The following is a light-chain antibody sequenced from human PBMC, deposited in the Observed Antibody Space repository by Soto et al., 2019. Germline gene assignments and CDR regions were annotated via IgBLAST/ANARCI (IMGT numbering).Light chain of an antibody. V-gene: IGKV3-20*01. CDR2: GAS. CDR1: QSVSSSY. Sequence: EIVFTQSPGTLSLSPVARVTLSCRASQSVSSSYLAWSQQKPGQAPKVLIYGASSRATGIPDRFSGSGSGTDFTLTISRLEPEDFAVYYCQQYGSSPWTFGQGTKVDIK. J-gene: IGKJ1*01. CDR3: QQYGSSPWT.